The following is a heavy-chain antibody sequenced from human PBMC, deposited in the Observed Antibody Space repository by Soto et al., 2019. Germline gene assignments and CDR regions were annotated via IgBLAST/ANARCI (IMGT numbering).Heavy chain of an antibody. Sequence: ASVKVSCKASGYSFTNNDVSWVRQATGQGLEWMGWMNPGSGDTGYAQKFQGRVTVTRDISIATAYMELSSLRSDDTAIYYCARMETFGSLNWFDPWGQGTLVTVSS. V-gene: IGHV1-8*01. D-gene: IGHD3-16*01. CDR3: ARMETFGSLNWFDP. CDR2: MNPGSGDT. CDR1: GYSFTNND. J-gene: IGHJ5*02.